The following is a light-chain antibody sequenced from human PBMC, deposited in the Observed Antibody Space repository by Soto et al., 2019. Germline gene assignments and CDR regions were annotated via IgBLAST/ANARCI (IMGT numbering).Light chain of an antibody. CDR2: GAS. CDR1: QSVSSSY. J-gene: IGKJ2*01. Sequence: EIVLTQSPGTLSLSPGERATLSCRASQSVSSSYLAWYQQKPGQAPRLLIYGASSRATGIPDRFSGSGSGTDFTPTIRRLEPEGFAVYYCQPDCSSPPAYTFCQGTKLEIK. V-gene: IGKV3-20*01. CDR3: QPDCSSPPAYT.